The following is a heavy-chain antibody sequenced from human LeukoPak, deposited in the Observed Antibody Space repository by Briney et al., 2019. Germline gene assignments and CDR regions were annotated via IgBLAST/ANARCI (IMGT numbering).Heavy chain of an antibody. J-gene: IGHJ4*02. CDR2: ISSSGSTI. D-gene: IGHD1-26*01. Sequence: GGSLRLSCAASGFTFSYYAMSWVRQAPGKGLEWVSYISSSGSTIYYADSVKGRFTISRDNAKNSLYLQMNSLRAEDTAVYYCAGGGRIVGASDYWGQGTLVTVSS. V-gene: IGHV3-11*04. CDR3: AGGGRIVGASDY. CDR1: GFTFSYYA.